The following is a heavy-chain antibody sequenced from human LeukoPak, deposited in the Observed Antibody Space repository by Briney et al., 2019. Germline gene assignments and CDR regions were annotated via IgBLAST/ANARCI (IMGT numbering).Heavy chain of an antibody. Sequence: ASVKVSCKASGYTFTGYYMHWVRQAPGQGLEWMGWINPNSGGTNYAQKFQGRVTMTRDTSISTAYMELSRLRSDDTAVYYCARSFRIAVAGTTSEFQHWGQGTLVTVSS. CDR2: INPNSGGT. V-gene: IGHV1-2*02. CDR3: ARSFRIAVAGTTSEFQH. J-gene: IGHJ1*01. CDR1: GYTFTGYY. D-gene: IGHD6-19*01.